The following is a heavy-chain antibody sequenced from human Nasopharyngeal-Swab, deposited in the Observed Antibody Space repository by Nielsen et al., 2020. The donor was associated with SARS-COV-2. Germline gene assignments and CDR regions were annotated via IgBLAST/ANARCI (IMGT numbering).Heavy chain of an antibody. D-gene: IGHD3-10*01. Sequence: GESLKISCVASGSGFTFNTYGMHWVRQAPGKGLEWVALISFDGTNEFYADSVKGRFTVSRDNSKNTLFFQMNSLRPEDTAVYYCAKIGLGSDFDCWGQGTLVTVSS. V-gene: IGHV3-30*18. CDR3: AKIGLGSDFDC. CDR1: GSGFTFNTYG. CDR2: ISFDGTNE. J-gene: IGHJ4*02.